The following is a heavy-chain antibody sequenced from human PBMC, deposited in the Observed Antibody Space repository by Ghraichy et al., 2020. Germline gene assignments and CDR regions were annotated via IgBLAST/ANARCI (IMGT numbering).Heavy chain of an antibody. CDR1: GFTFTSSA. V-gene: IGHV1-58*01. D-gene: IGHD2-15*01. CDR2: IVVGSGNT. CDR3: AADGYCSGGSCYDPYAFDI. J-gene: IGHJ3*02. Sequence: SVKVSCKASGFTFTSSAVQWVRQARGQRLEWIGWIVVGSGNTNYAQKFQERVTITRDMSTSTAYMELSSLRSEDTAVYYCAADGYCSGGSCYDPYAFDIWGQGTMVTVSS.